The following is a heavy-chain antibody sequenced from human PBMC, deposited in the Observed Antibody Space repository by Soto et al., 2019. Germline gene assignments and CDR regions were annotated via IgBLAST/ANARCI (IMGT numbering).Heavy chain of an antibody. J-gene: IGHJ5*02. CDR1: GGSFSGYY. CDR3: ASSLEMTINWFDP. CDR2: INHSGST. V-gene: IGHV4-34*01. Sequence: SETLSLTCAVYGGSFSGYYWSWIRQPPGKGLEWIGEINHSGSTNYNPSLKSRVTISVDTSKNQFSLKLSSVTAADTAVYYCASSLEMTINWFDPWGQGTLVTVSS. D-gene: IGHD4-17*01.